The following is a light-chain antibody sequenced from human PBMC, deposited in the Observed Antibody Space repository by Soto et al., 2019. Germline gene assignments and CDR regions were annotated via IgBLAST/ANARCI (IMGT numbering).Light chain of an antibody. J-gene: IGKJ1*01. CDR2: DAS. CDR1: QSVSSN. V-gene: IGKV3-15*01. CDR3: QQDRAWWT. Sequence: EIVMTQSPATLSVSPGERATLSCRASQSVSSNLAWYQQKPGQAPRLLIYDASTRAPGIPARFSGSGSGTEFPRTISRLQSEDFSVYYWQQDRAWWTFGQGTTVEIK.